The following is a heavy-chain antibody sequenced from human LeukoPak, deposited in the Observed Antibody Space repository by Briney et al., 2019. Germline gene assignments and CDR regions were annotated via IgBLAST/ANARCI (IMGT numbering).Heavy chain of an antibody. D-gene: IGHD6-6*01. J-gene: IGHJ4*02. V-gene: IGHV4-34*01. CDR1: GGSFSGYY. Sequence: SETLSLTCAVYGGSFSGYYWSWIRQPPGKGLEWIGEINHSGSTNYNPSLKSRVTISVDTSKNQFSLKLSSVTAADTAVYYCASSSWFDYWGQGTLVTVSS. CDR3: ASSSWFDY. CDR2: INHSGST.